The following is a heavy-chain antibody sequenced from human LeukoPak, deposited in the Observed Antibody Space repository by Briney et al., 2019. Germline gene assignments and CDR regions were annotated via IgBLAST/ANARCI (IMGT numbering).Heavy chain of an antibody. Sequence: GGSLRLSCAASGFTFSSYAMSWVRQAPGKGLEWVSAISGSGSTYYADSVKGRFTISRDNSKNTLYLQMNSLRAEDTAVYYCAKGELDYGGKLPEVGKDWFDPWGQGTLVTVSS. CDR3: AKGELDYGGKLPEVGKDWFDP. CDR1: GFTFSSYA. J-gene: IGHJ5*02. D-gene: IGHD4-23*01. V-gene: IGHV3-23*01. CDR2: ISGSGST.